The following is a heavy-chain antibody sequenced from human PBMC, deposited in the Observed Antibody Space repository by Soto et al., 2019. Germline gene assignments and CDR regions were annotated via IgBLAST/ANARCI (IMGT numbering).Heavy chain of an antibody. D-gene: IGHD3-3*01. CDR3: AREGRFLEWPPEDQGYYYGMDV. Sequence: EVQRVETGGGLIPPGGSLRLSCAASGFTVSSNYMSWVRQAPGKVLEWVSVISSGGSTYYADSVKGRFTISRDNSKNTVDLQMNSLRGEDTAVYYCAREGRFLEWPPEDQGYYYGMDVWCQGTTVTVSS. J-gene: IGHJ6*02. CDR1: GFTVSSNY. V-gene: IGHV3-53*02. CDR2: ISSGGST.